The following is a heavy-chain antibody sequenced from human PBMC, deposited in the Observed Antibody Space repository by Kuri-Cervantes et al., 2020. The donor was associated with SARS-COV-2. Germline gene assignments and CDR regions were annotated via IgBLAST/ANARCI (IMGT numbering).Heavy chain of an antibody. CDR1: GFTFSGHW. J-gene: IGHJ4*02. D-gene: IGHD3-22*01. CDR2: INPDGSYT. Sequence: GESLKISCAASGFTFSGHWIHWVRQAPGKGLVWVSRINPDGSYTNNADSVKGRFTISRDNSKNTLYLQMNSLRAEDTAVYYCARDFNYYDSSANDYWGQGTLVTVSS. CDR3: ARDFNYYDSSANDY. V-gene: IGHV3-74*01.